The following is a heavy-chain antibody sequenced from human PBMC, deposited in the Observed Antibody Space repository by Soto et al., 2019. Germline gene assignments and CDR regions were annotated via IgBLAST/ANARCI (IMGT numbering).Heavy chain of an antibody. Sequence: SETLSVTCTVSGGSISSYYWSCIRQPAGKGLEWIGRIYTSGSTNYNPSLKSRVTMSVDTSKNQFSLKLSSVTAADTAVYYCARGPTTVTTDYFDYWGQGTLVTVSS. D-gene: IGHD4-4*01. CDR3: ARGPTTVTTDYFDY. J-gene: IGHJ4*02. CDR1: GGSISSYY. CDR2: IYTSGST. V-gene: IGHV4-4*07.